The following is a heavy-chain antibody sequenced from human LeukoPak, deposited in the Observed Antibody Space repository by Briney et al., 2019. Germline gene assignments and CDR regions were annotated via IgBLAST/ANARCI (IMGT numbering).Heavy chain of an antibody. J-gene: IGHJ4*02. D-gene: IGHD1-1*01. CDR3: VRVGRSHHWSPDF. Sequence: SSETLSLTCTVSGGSITNYYWGCIRQPPGKGLEWIGFVSDSGKTNYSPSLRSRVTFSVDTSKNQFSLNLTSVTAADTAVYYCVRVGRSHHWSPDFWGLGTLVTVPS. CDR1: GGSITNYY. CDR2: VSDSGKT. V-gene: IGHV4-59*08.